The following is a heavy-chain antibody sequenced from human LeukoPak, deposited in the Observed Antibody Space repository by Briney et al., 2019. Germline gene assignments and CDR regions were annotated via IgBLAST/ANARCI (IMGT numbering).Heavy chain of an antibody. CDR3: ARDGDPADAFDI. CDR1: GFTFSSYA. J-gene: IGHJ3*02. D-gene: IGHD2-21*01. V-gene: IGHV3-23*01. CDR2: ISGSGGST. Sequence: PGGSLRLSCAASGFTFSSYAMSWVRQAPGKGLEWVSAISGSGGSTYYADSVKGRFTISRDNSKNSLYLQMNSLRAEDTAVYYCARDGDPADAFDIWGQGTMVTVSS.